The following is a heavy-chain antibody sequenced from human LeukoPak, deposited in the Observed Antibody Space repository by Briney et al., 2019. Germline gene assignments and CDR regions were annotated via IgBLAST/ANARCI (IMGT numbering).Heavy chain of an antibody. D-gene: IGHD3-22*01. CDR3: ARARTPYDSSGYYFIDY. CDR1: GGSISSGSYY. Sequence: PSQTLSLTCTASGGSISSGSYYWSWIRQPAGKGLEWIGRIYTSGSTNYNPSLKSRVTISVDTSKNQFSLKLSSVTAADTAVYYCARARTPYDSSGYYFIDYWGQGTLVTVSS. CDR2: IYTSGST. V-gene: IGHV4-61*02. J-gene: IGHJ4*02.